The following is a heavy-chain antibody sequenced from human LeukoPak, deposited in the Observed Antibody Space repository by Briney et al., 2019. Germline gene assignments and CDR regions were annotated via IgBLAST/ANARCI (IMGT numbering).Heavy chain of an antibody. D-gene: IGHD6-13*01. Sequence: PGGSLRLSCAASGFTFSSYTMTWVRQAPGKGLEWVSSISSSSSYIYYADSVKGRFTISRDNAKNSLYLQMNSLRAEDTAVYCCARAPSGHLAAAGLGEYYMDVWGKGTTVTVSS. J-gene: IGHJ6*03. CDR1: GFTFSSYT. CDR3: ARAPSGHLAAAGLGEYYMDV. V-gene: IGHV3-21*01. CDR2: ISSSSSYI.